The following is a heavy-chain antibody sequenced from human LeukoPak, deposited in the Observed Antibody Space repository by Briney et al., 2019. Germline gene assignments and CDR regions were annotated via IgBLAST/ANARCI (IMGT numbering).Heavy chain of an antibody. Sequence: GASVKVSCKASGYTFTSYYMHWVRQAPGQGLEWMGIINPSGGSTSYAQKFQGRVTMTRDTSTSTVYMELSSLRSEDTAVYDCAREGVYCSSTSCLGWFDPWSQGILVTVSS. J-gene: IGHJ5*02. CDR1: GYTFTSYY. V-gene: IGHV1-46*01. CDR2: INPSGGST. D-gene: IGHD2-2*01. CDR3: AREGVYCSSTSCLGWFDP.